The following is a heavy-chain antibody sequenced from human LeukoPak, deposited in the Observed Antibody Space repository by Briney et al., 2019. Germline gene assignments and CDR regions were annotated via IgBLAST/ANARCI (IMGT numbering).Heavy chain of an antibody. D-gene: IGHD6-19*01. J-gene: IGHJ4*02. CDR3: AKGPRASGWTYFDY. Sequence: PGGSLRLSCAASGFTFSSYGMHWVRQAPGKGLEWVAVIWYDGSDKYYGDSVKGRFTISRDNSKNTLYLQMNSLRVEDTAVYYCAKGPRASGWTYFDYWGQGTLVTVSS. CDR1: GFTFSSYG. CDR2: IWYDGSDK. V-gene: IGHV3-33*06.